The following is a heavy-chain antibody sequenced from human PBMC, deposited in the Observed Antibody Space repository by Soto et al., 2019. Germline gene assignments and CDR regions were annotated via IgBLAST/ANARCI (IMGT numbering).Heavy chain of an antibody. J-gene: IGHJ6*02. CDR2: INHSGST. CDR1: GGSFSGYY. Sequence: LSLTCAVYGGSFSGYYWSWIRQPPGKGLEWIGEINHSGSTNYNPSLKSRVTISVDTSKNQFSLKLSSVTAADTAVYYCARAPPYYYYGMDVWGQGTTVTVSS. CDR3: ARAPPYYYYGMDV. V-gene: IGHV4-34*01.